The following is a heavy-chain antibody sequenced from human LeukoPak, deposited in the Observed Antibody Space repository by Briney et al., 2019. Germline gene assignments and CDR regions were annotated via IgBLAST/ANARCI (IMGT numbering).Heavy chain of an antibody. V-gene: IGHV1-46*03. Sequence: ASVKGSCKASGYTFTSYYMHWVRQAPGQGLEWMGIINPSAGSTSYAQKFQGRVTMTRATSTSTVYMELSSLRSEDTAVYYYGRVRYDFWRGYYYWNQETLVTVPS. CDR1: GYTFTSYY. D-gene: IGHD3-3*01. J-gene: IGHJ4*02. CDR2: INPSAGST. CDR3: GRVRYDFWRGYYY.